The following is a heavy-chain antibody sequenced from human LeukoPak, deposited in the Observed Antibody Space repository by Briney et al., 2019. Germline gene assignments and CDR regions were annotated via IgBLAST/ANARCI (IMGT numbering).Heavy chain of an antibody. J-gene: IGHJ6*02. D-gene: IGHD2-8*01. CDR2: IDTDGTLT. CDR1: EFTFSEYW. Sequence: RGSLRLSCAASEFTFSEYWMHWVRQAPGKGPVWVTRIDTDGTLTDYADSVKGRLTISRDNAKNTLYLQMNGLRVEDTAVYYCVRGSNGWNRMDVWGQGTTV. CDR3: VRGSNGWNRMDV. V-gene: IGHV3-74*01.